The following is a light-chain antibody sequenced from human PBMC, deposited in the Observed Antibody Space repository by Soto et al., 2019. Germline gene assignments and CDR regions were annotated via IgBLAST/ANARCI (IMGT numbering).Light chain of an antibody. CDR2: GVT. CDR3: LSYTTSATYV. Sequence: QSVLTQPPSASGTAGQRVTISCSGSSSNIGSNTVNWYQQHPGKAPKVVIYGVTNRPSGVSSRFSGSKSGSTASLTISGLQAEDEADYYCLSYTTSATYVFGTGTKVTVL. V-gene: IGLV1-44*01. J-gene: IGLJ1*01. CDR1: SSNIGSNT.